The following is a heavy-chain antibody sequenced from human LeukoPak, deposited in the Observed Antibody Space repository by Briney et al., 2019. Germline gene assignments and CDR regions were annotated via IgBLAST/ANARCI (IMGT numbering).Heavy chain of an antibody. CDR1: GYSFTNYW. Sequence: GESLKISCKGSGYSFTNYWIAWVRKMPGKGLEWMGIIYPGDSDTRYSPSFQGQVTISADKSITTAYLQWNSLKASDTAMYYCARRHKRGAYSYGVDYWGQGTLVTVSS. CDR2: IYPGDSDT. J-gene: IGHJ4*02. CDR3: ARRHKRGAYSYGVDY. V-gene: IGHV5-51*01. D-gene: IGHD5-18*01.